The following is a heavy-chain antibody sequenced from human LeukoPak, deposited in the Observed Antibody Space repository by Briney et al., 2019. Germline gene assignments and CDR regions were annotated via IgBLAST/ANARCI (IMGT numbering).Heavy chain of an antibody. CDR1: GFTFSSYS. Sequence: GGSLRLSCAASGFTFSSYSMNWVRQAPGKGLEWVSSISSSSSYIYYADSVKGRFTISRDNPKNSLYLQMNSLRAEDTAVYYCARDQSGWYLDYWGQGTLVTVSS. J-gene: IGHJ4*02. CDR2: ISSSSSYI. V-gene: IGHV3-21*01. CDR3: ARDQSGWYLDY. D-gene: IGHD6-19*01.